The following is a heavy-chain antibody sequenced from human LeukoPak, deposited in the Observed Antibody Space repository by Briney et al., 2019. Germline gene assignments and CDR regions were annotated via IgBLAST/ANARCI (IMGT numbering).Heavy chain of an antibody. J-gene: IGHJ4*02. Sequence: GGSLRLSCAASGFTFSDYYMSWIRQAPGKGLEWVSYISSSGSTIYYADSVKGRFTISRDNAKNSLYLQMNSLRAEDTAVYYCATTPVAAAGHLDYWGQGTLVTVSS. D-gene: IGHD6-13*01. CDR3: ATTPVAAAGHLDY. V-gene: IGHV3-11*01. CDR2: ISSSGSTI. CDR1: GFTFSDYY.